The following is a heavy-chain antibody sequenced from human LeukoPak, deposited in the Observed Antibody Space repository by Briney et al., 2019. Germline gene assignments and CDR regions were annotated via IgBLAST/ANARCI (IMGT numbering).Heavy chain of an antibody. Sequence: PSETLSLTCTVSGASISNTGYYWGWVRQPPGKGLEWIGNIYHSGSTYYSPSLKSRVTLSVDTSKNQFSLKLSSVTAADTAVYYCAGLLNGGASHWFDPWGQGTLVTVSS. D-gene: IGHD7-27*01. CDR3: AGLLNGGASHWFDP. V-gene: IGHV4-39*01. J-gene: IGHJ5*02. CDR2: IYHSGST. CDR1: GASISNTGYY.